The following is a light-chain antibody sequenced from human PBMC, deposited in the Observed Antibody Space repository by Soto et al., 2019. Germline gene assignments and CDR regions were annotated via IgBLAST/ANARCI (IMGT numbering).Light chain of an antibody. CDR1: QSVSSSY. J-gene: IGKJ1*01. Sequence: EIVLTQSPGTLSLSPCERATLSFSASQSVSSSYLAWYQQKPGQAPRLLIFGASRRATGIPDRFSGSGSGTNFTLTISRLEPEDFAVYYCQQYGKLPRTFGQGTKVDIK. CDR3: QQYGKLPRT. V-gene: IGKV3-20*01. CDR2: GAS.